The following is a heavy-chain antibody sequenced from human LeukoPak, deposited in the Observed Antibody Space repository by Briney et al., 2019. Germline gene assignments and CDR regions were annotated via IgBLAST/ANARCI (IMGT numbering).Heavy chain of an antibody. CDR2: IYSGGST. J-gene: IGHJ4*02. D-gene: IGHD7-27*01. Sequence: GGSLRLSCAASGFTVSSSYMSWVRQAPGKGLEWVSVIYSGGSTYYADSVKGRFTISRDNSKNTLYLQMNSLRAEDTAVYYCARDRDPGDLTYWGQGTLVTVSS. CDR1: GFTVSSSY. V-gene: IGHV3-66*01. CDR3: ARDRDPGDLTY.